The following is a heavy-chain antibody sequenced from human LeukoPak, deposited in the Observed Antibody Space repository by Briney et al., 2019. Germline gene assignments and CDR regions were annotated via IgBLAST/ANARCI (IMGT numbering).Heavy chain of an antibody. D-gene: IGHD3-16*01. Sequence: GGSLRLSCAASGFTFSSYAMSWVRQAPGKGLEWVSAISGSGGSTYYADSVKGRFTISRDNSKNTLYLQMNSLRDEDTAVYYCAREPSGPYYDYVWGSRPFDYWGQGTLVTVSS. CDR3: AREPSGPYYDYVWGSRPFDY. V-gene: IGHV3-23*01. CDR2: ISGSGGST. CDR1: GFTFSSYA. J-gene: IGHJ4*02.